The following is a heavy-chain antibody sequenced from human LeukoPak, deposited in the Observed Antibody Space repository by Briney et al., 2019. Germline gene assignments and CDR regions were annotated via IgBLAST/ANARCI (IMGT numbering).Heavy chain of an antibody. CDR2: INHSGST. D-gene: IGHD3-3*01. J-gene: IGHJ4*02. V-gene: IGHV4-34*01. CDR3: ARGPVLRFLEWLFRPFDY. Sequence: SETLSLTCAVYGGSFSGYYWSWIRQPPGKGLEWIGKINHSGSTNYNPSLKSRVTISVDTSKNQFSLKLSSVTAADTAVYYCARGPVLRFLEWLFRPFDYWGQGTLVTVSP. CDR1: GGSFSGYY.